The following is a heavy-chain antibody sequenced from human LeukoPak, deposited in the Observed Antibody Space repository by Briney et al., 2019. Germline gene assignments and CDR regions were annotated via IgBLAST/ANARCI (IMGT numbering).Heavy chain of an antibody. Sequence: PSGTLSLTCAVYGGSFSGHYWSWIRQPPGKGLEWIGEINHSGSTNYNPSLKSRVTISVDTSKNQFSLKLSSVTAADTAVYYCARSGFGERYNWFDPWGQGTLVTVSS. J-gene: IGHJ5*02. CDR2: INHSGST. V-gene: IGHV4-34*01. D-gene: IGHD3-10*01. CDR1: GGSFSGHY. CDR3: ARSGFGERYNWFDP.